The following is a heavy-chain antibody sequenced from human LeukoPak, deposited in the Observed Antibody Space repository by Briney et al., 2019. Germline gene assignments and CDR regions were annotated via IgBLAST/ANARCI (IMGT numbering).Heavy chain of an antibody. CDR2: INPNSGGT. J-gene: IGHJ4*02. D-gene: IGHD6-19*01. Sequence: GASVKVSCKASGYTFTGYYMHWVRQAPGQGLEWMGWINPNSGGTNYAPKFQGRVTMTRDTSISTAYMELSRLRSDDTAVYYCARGTARGSSGWYDYWGQGTLVTVSS. CDR3: ARGTARGSSGWYDY. V-gene: IGHV1-2*02. CDR1: GYTFTGYY.